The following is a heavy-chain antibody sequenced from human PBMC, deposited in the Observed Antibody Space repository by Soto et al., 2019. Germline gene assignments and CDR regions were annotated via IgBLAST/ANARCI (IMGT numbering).Heavy chain of an antibody. CDR2: IWYDGSNK. Sequence: QVQLVESGGGVVQPGRSLRLSCAASGFTFSSYGMHWVRQAPGKGLEWVAVIWYDGSNKYYADSVKGRFTISRDNSKNTLYLQMNSLRAEDTAVYYCARDYYYGSGSPYYYYGMDVWGKGTTVTVSS. CDR1: GFTFSSYG. CDR3: ARDYYYGSGSPYYYYGMDV. J-gene: IGHJ6*04. V-gene: IGHV3-33*01. D-gene: IGHD3-10*01.